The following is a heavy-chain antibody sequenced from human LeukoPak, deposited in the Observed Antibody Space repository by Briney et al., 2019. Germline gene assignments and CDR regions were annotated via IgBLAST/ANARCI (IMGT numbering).Heavy chain of an antibody. Sequence: GGSLRLSCAASGFTFSSYWMHGVRQDPGKGLVWVSRIKGDGNTNYADSVKGRFTISRDNAKNTVSLQMNSLRAEDTGVYYCARAPSEIGGYYPEYFRHWGQGTLVTVSS. D-gene: IGHD3-22*01. J-gene: IGHJ1*01. CDR2: IKGDGNT. CDR3: ARAPSEIGGYYPEYFRH. V-gene: IGHV3-74*01. CDR1: GFTFSSYW.